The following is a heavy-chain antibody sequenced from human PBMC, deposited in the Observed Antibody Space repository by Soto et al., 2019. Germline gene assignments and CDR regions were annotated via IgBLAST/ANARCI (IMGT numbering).Heavy chain of an antibody. J-gene: IGHJ4*02. CDR1: GYSFTTFG. Sequence: QVQLVQSGAEVKKPGASVKLSCKASGYSFTTFGIHWVRQAPGQRPEWMGWTHAGNGNTRSSQRFHGRIAITRDTSANTGYMELRDLRSEDTTVYYYASSSVPPDGGRTSGSSVDYWGQGTLVTVSS. V-gene: IGHV1-3*01. D-gene: IGHD2-2*01. CDR2: THAGNGNT. CDR3: ASSSVPPDGGRTSGSSVDY.